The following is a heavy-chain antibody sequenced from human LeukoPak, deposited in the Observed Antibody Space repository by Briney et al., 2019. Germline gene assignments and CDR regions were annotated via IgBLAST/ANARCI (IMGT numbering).Heavy chain of an antibody. J-gene: IGHJ3*02. Sequence: ASVKVSCKASGYTFTSYYMHWVRQAPGQGLEWMGXMNPNSGGTNYAQKFQGRVTMTRDTSISTAYMELSSLRSDHTAVYYCARDRIGCSITSCYGGAGWDAFDIWGQGTMVTVSS. CDR3: ARDRIGCSITSCYGGAGWDAFDI. CDR1: GYTFTSYY. CDR2: MNPNSGGT. V-gene: IGHV1-2*02. D-gene: IGHD2-2*01.